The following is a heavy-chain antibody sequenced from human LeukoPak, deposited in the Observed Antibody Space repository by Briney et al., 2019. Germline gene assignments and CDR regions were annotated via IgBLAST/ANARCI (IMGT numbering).Heavy chain of an antibody. D-gene: IGHD4-17*01. CDR1: GYSFTSYW. J-gene: IGHJ6*02. Sequence: GESLKISCKGSGYSFTSYWIGWVRQMPGKGLEWMGIIYPGDSDTRYSPSFQGQVTISADKSISTAYLQWSSLKASDTAMYYCARHQTTVTTGHYYYYGMDVWGQGTTVTVS. CDR3: ARHQTTVTTGHYYYYGMDV. V-gene: IGHV5-51*01. CDR2: IYPGDSDT.